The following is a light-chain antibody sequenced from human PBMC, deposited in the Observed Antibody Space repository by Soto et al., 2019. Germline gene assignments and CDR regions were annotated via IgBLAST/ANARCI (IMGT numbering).Light chain of an antibody. Sequence: IQMTQSPSTLSASIGDRVTITCRASQSISRWLAWYRQKPGEAPKLLIYEGSILERGVPSRFSGRGSGTEFTLTISSLQPDDFATFYCQQYNSYSRTFGQGTRVEVK. J-gene: IGKJ1*01. CDR1: QSISRW. CDR2: EGS. CDR3: QQYNSYSRT. V-gene: IGKV1-5*03.